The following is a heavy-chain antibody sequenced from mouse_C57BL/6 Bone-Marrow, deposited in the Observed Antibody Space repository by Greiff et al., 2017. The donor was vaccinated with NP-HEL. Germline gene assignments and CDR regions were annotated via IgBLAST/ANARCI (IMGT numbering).Heavy chain of an antibody. CDR1: FYTFTTYC. Sequence: LQQPRSELVLPFSSFTLSFHSSFYTFTTYCIHWVNQRPGQGLEWIGEIDPSDSYTNYNQKFKGKSTLTVDKSSSTAYMQLSSLTSEDSAVYYCARPLYYYGNLFAYWGQGTLVTVSA. CDR2: IDPSDSYT. CDR3: ARPLYYYGNLFAY. V-gene: IGHV1-69*01. D-gene: IGHD1-1*01. J-gene: IGHJ3*01.